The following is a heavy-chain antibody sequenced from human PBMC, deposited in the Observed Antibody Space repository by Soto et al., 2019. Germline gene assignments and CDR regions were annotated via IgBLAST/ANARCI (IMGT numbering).Heavy chain of an antibody. D-gene: IGHD3-9*01. J-gene: IGHJ4*02. CDR2: INGDGSST. V-gene: IGHV3-74*01. CDR1: GFTFSSHW. Sequence: GGSXRLSCAASGFTFSSHWMHWVRQAPGKGLVWVSRINGDGSSTTYADSVKGRFTISRDNAKNTLHLQMNSLRAEDTAVYYCARSIGLDIDSWGQGTLVTVSS. CDR3: ARSIGLDIDS.